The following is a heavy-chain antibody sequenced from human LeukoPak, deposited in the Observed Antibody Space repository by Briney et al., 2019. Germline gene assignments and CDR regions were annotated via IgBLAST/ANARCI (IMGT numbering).Heavy chain of an antibody. Sequence: ASVKVSCKASGYTFTDYYLHWVRQAPGQGLEWMGWINPNSGGTNYAQKFQGRVTMTRDTSISTAYMELSRLRSDDTAVYYCARGWDSLYYFDYWGQGTLVTVSS. J-gene: IGHJ4*02. D-gene: IGHD1-26*01. CDR1: GYTFTDYY. V-gene: IGHV1-2*02. CDR2: INPNSGGT. CDR3: ARGWDSLYYFDY.